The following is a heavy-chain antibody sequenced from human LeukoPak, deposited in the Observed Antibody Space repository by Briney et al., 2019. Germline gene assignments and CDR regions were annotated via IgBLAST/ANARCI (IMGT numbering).Heavy chain of an antibody. CDR1: GFIFSSYE. D-gene: IGHD6-6*01. CDR3: ARVTLYSSSSSDY. J-gene: IGHJ4*02. V-gene: IGHV3-48*03. Sequence: GGSLRLSCEASGFIFSSYEMNWVRQAPGKGLEWVSFISSSGRTMYYADSMKGRFTVSRDNAKNSVYLQMNSLRAEDTAVYYCARVTLYSSSSSDYWGQGTLVTVSS. CDR2: ISSSGRTM.